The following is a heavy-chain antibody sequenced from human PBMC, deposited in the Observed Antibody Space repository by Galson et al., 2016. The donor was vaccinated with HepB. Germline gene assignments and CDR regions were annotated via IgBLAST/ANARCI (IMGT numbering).Heavy chain of an antibody. CDR1: GFTFSIYA. V-gene: IGHV3-23*01. D-gene: IGHD6-19*01. J-gene: IGHJ4*02. CDR2: ISGRGGNT. CDR3: AKLIEVAGSFDD. Sequence: SLRLSCAASGFTFSIYAMSWVRQAPGKGLEWVSGISGRGGNTYHADSVKGRFTISRDNSKNTLYLQMKSLRADDTDVYYCAKLIEVAGSFDDWGQGTLVTVSA.